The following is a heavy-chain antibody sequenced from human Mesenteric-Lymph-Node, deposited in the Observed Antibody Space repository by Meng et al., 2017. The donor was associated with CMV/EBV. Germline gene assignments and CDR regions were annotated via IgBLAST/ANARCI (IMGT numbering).Heavy chain of an antibody. J-gene: IGHJ4*02. D-gene: IGHD3-3*01. Sequence: GESLKISCVVSGFTFTSHTMNWVRQPPGKGLEWVSSVSASISYIYYADSVRVRFTFSRDNAENSLYLQMDSLRAENTAVYYCARFKTDYDFWSGYYPRYVDYWGQGALVTVSS. CDR1: GFTFTSHT. CDR2: VSASISYI. V-gene: IGHV3-21*01. CDR3: ARFKTDYDFWSGYYPRYVDY.